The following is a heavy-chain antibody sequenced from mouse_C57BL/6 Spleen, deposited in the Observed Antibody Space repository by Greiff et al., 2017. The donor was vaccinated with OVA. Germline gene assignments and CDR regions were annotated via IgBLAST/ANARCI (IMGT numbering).Heavy chain of an antibody. J-gene: IGHJ4*01. V-gene: IGHV1-82*01. CDR2: IYPGDGDT. Sequence: QVQLQQSGPELVKPGASVKISCKASGYAFSSSWMNWVKQRPGKGLEWIGRIYPGDGDTNYNGKFKGKATLTVDTSSSTAYMELHSLTSEDSAVYFCARRRGNPYAMDYWGQGTSVTVSS. CDR1: GYAFSSSW. D-gene: IGHD2-1*01. CDR3: ARRRGNPYAMDY.